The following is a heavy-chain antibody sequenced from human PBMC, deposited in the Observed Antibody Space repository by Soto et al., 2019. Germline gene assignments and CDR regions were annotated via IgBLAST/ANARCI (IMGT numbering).Heavy chain of an antibody. CDR1: GGSISSSNYY. Sequence: ETLSLTCTVSGGSISSSNYYWSWIRQPPGKGLEWIGEINHSGSTNYNPSLKSRVTISVDTSKNQFSLKLSSVTAADTAVYYCARGVLTGYYSDYWGQGTLVTVSS. J-gene: IGHJ4*02. V-gene: IGHV4-39*07. CDR3: ARGVLTGYYSDY. D-gene: IGHD3-9*01. CDR2: INHSGST.